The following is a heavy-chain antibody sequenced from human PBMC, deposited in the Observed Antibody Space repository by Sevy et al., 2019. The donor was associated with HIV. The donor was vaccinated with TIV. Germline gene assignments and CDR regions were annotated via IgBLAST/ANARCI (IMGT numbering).Heavy chain of an antibody. D-gene: IGHD5-18*01. J-gene: IGHJ4*02. CDR3: ARVRYNYGSYYFDY. V-gene: IGHV3-11*01. CDR2: ISSGGSNK. Sequence: GESLKISCAASTFTFSDYYMTWIRQAPGKGQEWVSHISSGGSNKYYADSVKGRFTISRDNAKNSLYLQMNSLRVEDTALYYCARVRYNYGSYYFDYWGQGTLVTVSS. CDR1: TFTFSDYY.